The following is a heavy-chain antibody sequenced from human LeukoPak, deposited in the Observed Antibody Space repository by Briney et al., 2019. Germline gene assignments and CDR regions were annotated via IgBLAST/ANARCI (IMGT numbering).Heavy chain of an antibody. CDR2: ISAYNGNT. V-gene: IGHV1-18*04. CDR3: ARVKRITMVRGVISGMDV. D-gene: IGHD3-10*01. J-gene: IGHJ6*04. Sequence: SVKVSCKASGYTFTSYGISWVRQAPGQGLEWMGWISAYNGNTNYAQKLQGRVTMTTDTSTSTAYMELRSLRSDDTAVYYCARVKRITMVRGVISGMDVWGKGTTVTVSS. CDR1: GYTFTSYG.